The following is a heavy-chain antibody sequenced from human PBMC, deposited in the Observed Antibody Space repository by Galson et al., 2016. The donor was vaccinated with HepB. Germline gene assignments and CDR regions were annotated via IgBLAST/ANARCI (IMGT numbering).Heavy chain of an antibody. CDR3: AKGGGTTGTTAALRYYGMDV. CDR1: GFSFSNHA. V-gene: IGHV3-23*01. D-gene: IGHD1-14*01. Sequence: SLRLSCAASGFSFSNHAMSWVRQAPGKGLEWVSVISGSGGNTYYADSVKGRLTISRDNSQNTLYVQMNSLRDEDTGVYYCAKGGGTTGTTAALRYYGMDVWGQGTTVTVS. CDR2: ISGSGGNT. J-gene: IGHJ6*02.